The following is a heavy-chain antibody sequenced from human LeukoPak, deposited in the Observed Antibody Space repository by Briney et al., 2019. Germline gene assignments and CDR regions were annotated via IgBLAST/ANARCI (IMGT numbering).Heavy chain of an antibody. CDR1: GFTFRSYA. CDR3: ARVGDDFWSGLYSYMDV. V-gene: IGHV3-30*01. CDR2: ISYDGSNK. D-gene: IGHD3-3*01. J-gene: IGHJ6*03. Sequence: PGRSLRLSCAASGFTFRSYAMHWVRQAPGKGLEWVAVISYDGSNKYYADSVKGRFTISRDNSMNTLYLQMNSLRAEDTAVYYCARVGDDFWSGLYSYMDVWGKGTTVTVSS.